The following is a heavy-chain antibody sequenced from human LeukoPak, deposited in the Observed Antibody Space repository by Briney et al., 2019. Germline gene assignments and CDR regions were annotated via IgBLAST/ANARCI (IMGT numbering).Heavy chain of an antibody. V-gene: IGHV3-21*01. Sequence: GGSLRLSCAASGFTFSSYSMNWVRQAPGKGLEWVSSISSSSYIYYADSVKGRFTISRDNAKNSLYLQMNGLRAEDTAVYYCARDQTRGFYVAATTINDYWGQGTLVTVSS. CDR3: ARDQTRGFYVAATTINDY. J-gene: IGHJ4*02. CDR2: ISSSSYI. D-gene: IGHD5-24*01. CDR1: GFTFSSYS.